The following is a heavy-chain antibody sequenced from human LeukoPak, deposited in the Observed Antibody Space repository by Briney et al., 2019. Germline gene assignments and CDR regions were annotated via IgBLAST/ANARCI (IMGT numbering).Heavy chain of an antibody. J-gene: IGHJ5*02. D-gene: IGHD3-22*01. CDR1: GYTFTSYD. Sequence: ASVTVSFKASGYTFTSYDINWVRQATGQGLEWMGWMNPNSGNTGYAQKFQGRVTITRNTTISTAYIELSSLRSEDTAVYYCARGGNYYDSSGYYDNWFDPWGQGTLVTVSS. CDR2: MNPNSGNT. CDR3: ARGGNYYDSSGYYDNWFDP. V-gene: IGHV1-8*01.